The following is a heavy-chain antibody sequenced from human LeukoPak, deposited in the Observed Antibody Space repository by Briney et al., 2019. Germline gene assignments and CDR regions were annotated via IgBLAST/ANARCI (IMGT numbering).Heavy chain of an antibody. CDR3: ARSDQQLWSLKYYFDY. Sequence: SETLSLTCTVSGGSISGYYWSWIRQPPGKGLEWIGYIYYSGSTNYNPSLKSRVTISVDTSKNQFSLKLSSVTAADTAVYYCARSDQQLWSLKYYFDYWGQGTLVTVSS. CDR2: IYYSGST. J-gene: IGHJ4*02. CDR1: GGSISGYY. V-gene: IGHV4-59*13. D-gene: IGHD5-18*01.